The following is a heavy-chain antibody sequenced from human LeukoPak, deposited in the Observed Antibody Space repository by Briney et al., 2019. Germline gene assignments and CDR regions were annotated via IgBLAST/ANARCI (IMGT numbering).Heavy chain of an antibody. J-gene: IGHJ4*02. V-gene: IGHV3-30*04. CDR1: GFTFSSYA. D-gene: IGHD1-26*01. CDR2: ISYDGSNK. Sequence: PGGSLRLSCAASGFTFSSYAMHWVRQAPGKGLEWVAVISYDGSNKYYADSVKGRFTISRDNSKNTLYLQMNSLRAEDTAVYYCAKVKYSGSPRYYFDYWGQGTLVTVSS. CDR3: AKVKYSGSPRYYFDY.